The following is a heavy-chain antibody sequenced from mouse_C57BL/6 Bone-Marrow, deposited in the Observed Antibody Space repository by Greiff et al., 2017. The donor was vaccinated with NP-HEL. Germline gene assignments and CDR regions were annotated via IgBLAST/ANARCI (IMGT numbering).Heavy chain of an antibody. D-gene: IGHD2-1*01. V-gene: IGHV1-82*01. CDR2: IYPGDGDT. CDR3: ARSNYGNLYYFDY. Sequence: VQLQQSGPELVKPGASVKISCKASGYAFSSSWMNWVKQRPGKGLEWIGRIYPGDGDTNYNGKFKGKATLTADKSSSTAYMQLSSLTSEDSAVYYCARSNYGNLYYFDYWGQGTTLTVSS. CDR1: GYAFSSSW. J-gene: IGHJ2*01.